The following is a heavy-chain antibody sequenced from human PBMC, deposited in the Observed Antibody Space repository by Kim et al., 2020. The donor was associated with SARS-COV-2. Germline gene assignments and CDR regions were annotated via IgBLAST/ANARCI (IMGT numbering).Heavy chain of an antibody. D-gene: IGHD5-12*01. CDR1: GGSFSGYY. V-gene: IGHV4-34*01. Sequence: SETLSLTCAVYGGSFSGYYWSWIRQPPGKGLEWIGEINHSGSTNYNPSLKSRVTISVDTSKNQFSLKLSSVTAADTAVYYCAREGFGGYGNPSAPWGQGT. J-gene: IGHJ5*02. CDR2: INHSGST. CDR3: AREGFGGYGNPSAP.